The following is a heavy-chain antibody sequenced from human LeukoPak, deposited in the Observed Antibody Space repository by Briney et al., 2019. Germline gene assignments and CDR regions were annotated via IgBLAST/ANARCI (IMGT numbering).Heavy chain of an antibody. CDR3: ARDGHYDSSDSWTGSDLDY. J-gene: IGHJ4*02. D-gene: IGHD3-22*01. CDR1: GGTFSSYA. V-gene: IGHV1-69*01. Sequence: SVKVSCKASGGTFSSYAISWVRQAPGQGLEWMGGIIPIFGTANYAQKFQGRVTITADESTSTAYMELSSLRSEDTAVYYCARDGHYDSSDSWTGSDLDYWGQGTLVTVSS. CDR2: IIPIFGTA.